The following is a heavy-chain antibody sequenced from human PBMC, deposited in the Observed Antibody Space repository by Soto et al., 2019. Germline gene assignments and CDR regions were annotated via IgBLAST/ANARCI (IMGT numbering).Heavy chain of an antibody. CDR2: IIPIFGTT. CDR3: ARGNTGYDYGFFEY. J-gene: IGHJ4*02. Sequence: SVKVSCKASGGTFSSYVINWVRQAPGEGLEWMGGIIPIFGTTNYAQKFQGRATITADASTHTAYMDLSGLRSEDTAVYYCARGNTGYDYGFFEYWGQGTLVTVSS. CDR1: GGTFSSYV. V-gene: IGHV1-69*13. D-gene: IGHD5-12*01.